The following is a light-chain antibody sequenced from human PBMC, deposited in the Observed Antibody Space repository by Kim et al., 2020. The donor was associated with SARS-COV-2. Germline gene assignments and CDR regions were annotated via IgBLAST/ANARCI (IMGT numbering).Light chain of an antibody. J-gene: IGLJ3*02. CDR1: SSNIGSNT. CDR2: SNN. Sequence: QSVLTQPPSASGTPGQRVTISCSRSSSNIGSNTVNWYQQLPGTAPKLLIYSNNQRPSGVPDRFSGSKSGTSASLAISGLQSEDEADYYCAAWDDSLNGGVFGGGTQLTVL. V-gene: IGLV1-44*01. CDR3: AAWDDSLNGGV.